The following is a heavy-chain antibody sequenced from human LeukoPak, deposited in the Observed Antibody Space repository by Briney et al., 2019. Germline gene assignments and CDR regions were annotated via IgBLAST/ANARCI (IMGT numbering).Heavy chain of an antibody. Sequence: GGSLRLSCAASGFTFNYHSMNWVRQAPGKGLEWISYISSVGNTIFYADSVKGRFTISRDNSKNTLYLQMNSLRAEDTAVYYCASRPLVVPAAIGDYWGQGTLVTVSS. CDR3: ASRPLVVPAAIGDY. V-gene: IGHV3-48*01. CDR1: GFTFNYHS. CDR2: ISSVGNTI. J-gene: IGHJ4*02. D-gene: IGHD2-2*02.